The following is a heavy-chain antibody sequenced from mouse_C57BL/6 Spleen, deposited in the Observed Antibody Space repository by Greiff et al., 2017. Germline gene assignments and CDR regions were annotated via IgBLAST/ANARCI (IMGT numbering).Heavy chain of an antibody. CDR2: IDPSDSYT. CDR3: ARVGPITTVVAHYAMDY. Sequence: VQLQQPGAELVMPGASVKLSCKASGYTFTSYWMHWVKQRPGQGLEWIGEIDPSDSYTNYNQKFKGKSTLTVDKSSSTAYMQLSSLTSEDSAVYYCARVGPITTVVAHYAMDYWGQGTSVTVSS. D-gene: IGHD1-1*01. J-gene: IGHJ4*01. V-gene: IGHV1-69*01. CDR1: GYTFTSYW.